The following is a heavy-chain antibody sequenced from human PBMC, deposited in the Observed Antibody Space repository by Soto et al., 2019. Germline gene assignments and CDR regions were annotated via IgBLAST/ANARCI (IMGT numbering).Heavy chain of an antibody. J-gene: IGHJ6*02. Sequence: PGGSLRLSCAVSGFTFGDYYMSWIRQAPGKGLEWVSYISSRGSSIYYADSVKGRFTISRDNAKNSLYLQINGLRAEDPAVYYCARGYYDFWSGYYISPYRMDVWGQGTTVTVSS. CDR3: ARGYYDFWSGYYISPYRMDV. D-gene: IGHD3-3*01. V-gene: IGHV3-11*01. CDR2: ISSRGSSI. CDR1: GFTFGDYY.